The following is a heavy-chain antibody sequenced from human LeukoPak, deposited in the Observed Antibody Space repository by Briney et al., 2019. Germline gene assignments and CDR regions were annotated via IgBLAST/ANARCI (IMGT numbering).Heavy chain of an antibody. J-gene: IGHJ5*02. D-gene: IGHD1-26*01. V-gene: IGHV1-46*01. Sequence: ASVKVSCKASGYTFTSYYMHWARQAPGQGLEWMGIINPSGGSTSYAQKFQGRVTMTRDVSATTDYMELSSLTSEDTAVYYCARDNSVGDIAWWFDPWGQGTLVTVSS. CDR3: ARDNSVGDIAWWFDP. CDR2: INPSGGST. CDR1: GYTFTSYY.